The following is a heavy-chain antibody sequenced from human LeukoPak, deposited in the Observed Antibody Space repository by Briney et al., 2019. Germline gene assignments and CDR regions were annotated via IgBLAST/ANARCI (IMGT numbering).Heavy chain of an antibody. Sequence: GGSLRLSCAASGFTFSSYSMNWVRQAPVKGLEWVSYISSSSSTIYYADSVKGRFTISRDNAKNSLCLQMNSLRAEDTAVYYCARSGGKKGYYYGMDVWGQGTTVTVSS. V-gene: IGHV3-48*01. J-gene: IGHJ6*02. CDR3: ARSGGKKGYYYGMDV. CDR1: GFTFSSYS. CDR2: ISSSSSTI.